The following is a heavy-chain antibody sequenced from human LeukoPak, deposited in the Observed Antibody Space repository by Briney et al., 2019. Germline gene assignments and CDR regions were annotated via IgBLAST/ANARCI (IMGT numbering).Heavy chain of an antibody. CDR2: IWYDGSNK. Sequence: GRSLRLSCAASGFTFSSYGMHWVRQAPGKGLEWVAVIWYDGSNKYYAGSVKGRFTISRDNSKNTLYLQMNSPRAEDTAVYYCAKDLNYYYMDVWGKGTTVTVSS. V-gene: IGHV3-33*06. CDR1: GFTFSSYG. J-gene: IGHJ6*03. CDR3: AKDLNYYYMDV.